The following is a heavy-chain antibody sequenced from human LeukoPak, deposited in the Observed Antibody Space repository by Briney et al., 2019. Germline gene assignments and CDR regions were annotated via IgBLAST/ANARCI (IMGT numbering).Heavy chain of an antibody. Sequence: GGSLRLSCAASGFTFSSYSMNWVRQAPGKGLEWVSSISRNSSYIYYADSVKGRFTISRDNAKNSLYLQMNSLRAEDTAVYYCARAYDYSNYVVDYWGQGTLVTVSS. CDR1: GFTFSSYS. J-gene: IGHJ4*02. V-gene: IGHV3-21*01. D-gene: IGHD4-11*01. CDR3: ARAYDYSNYVVDY. CDR2: ISRNSSYI.